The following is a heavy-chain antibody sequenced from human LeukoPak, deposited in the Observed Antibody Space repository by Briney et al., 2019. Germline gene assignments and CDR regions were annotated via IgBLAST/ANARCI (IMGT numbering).Heavy chain of an antibody. CDR2: INPNSGGT. V-gene: IGHV1-2*02. CDR1: GYTFIGYY. CDR3: ARERAAAGTRGGFDS. J-gene: IGHJ4*02. Sequence: ASVPETFKASGYTFIGYYMHWVRQAPGQGLECMGWINPNSGGTNYAQKFQGRVTMTRDTSISTAYMELSRLRSDDTAVYYCARERAAAGTRGGFDSWGQGTLVTVSS. D-gene: IGHD6-13*01.